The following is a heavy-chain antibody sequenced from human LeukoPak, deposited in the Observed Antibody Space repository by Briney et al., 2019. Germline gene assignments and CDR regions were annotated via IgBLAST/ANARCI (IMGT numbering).Heavy chain of an antibody. J-gene: IGHJ6*02. Sequence: GGSLRLSCAASGFTFSSYAMSWVRQAPGKGLEWVSAISGSGGSTYYADSVKGRFTISRDNSKNTLYLQMNSLRAEDTAVYYCAKAPHNYGDYVGAMYVWGQGTTVTVSS. D-gene: IGHD4-17*01. V-gene: IGHV3-23*01. CDR1: GFTFSSYA. CDR3: AKAPHNYGDYVGAMYV. CDR2: ISGSGGST.